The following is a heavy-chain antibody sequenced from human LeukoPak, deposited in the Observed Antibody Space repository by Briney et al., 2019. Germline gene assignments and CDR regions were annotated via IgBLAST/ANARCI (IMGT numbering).Heavy chain of an antibody. Sequence: PSETLSLTCTVSGGSISSYYWSWIRQPPGKGLEWIGKSYYRGSTTYNPSLKSRVTISVDTSKNQFSLKVTSVTAADTAVYYCARDVDGGWYFDLWGRSTLVTVSS. D-gene: IGHD4-23*01. CDR3: ARDVDGGWYFDL. CDR1: GGSISSYY. J-gene: IGHJ2*01. CDR2: SYYRGST. V-gene: IGHV4-59*01.